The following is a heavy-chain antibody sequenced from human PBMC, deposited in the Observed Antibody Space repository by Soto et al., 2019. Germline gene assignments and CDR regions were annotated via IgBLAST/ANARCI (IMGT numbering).Heavy chain of an antibody. CDR1: GGSISSYY. CDR2: IYYSGST. CDR3: SRTYYYDSSGYYSKKVNYYFDY. J-gene: IGHJ4*02. D-gene: IGHD3-22*01. V-gene: IGHV4-59*01. Sequence: SETLSLTCTVSGGSISSYYWSWIRQPPGKGLEWIGYIYYSGSTNYNPSLKSRVTISVDTSKNQFSLKLSSVTAADTAVYYCSRTYYYDSSGYYSKKVNYYFDYWVQGTLVTVS.